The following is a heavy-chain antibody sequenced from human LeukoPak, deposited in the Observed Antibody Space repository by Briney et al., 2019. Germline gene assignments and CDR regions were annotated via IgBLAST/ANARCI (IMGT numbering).Heavy chain of an antibody. V-gene: IGHV4-34*01. CDR3: ARGRPRLGRVYFDY. D-gene: IGHD3-10*01. CDR2: INHSGST. J-gene: IGHJ4*02. Sequence: SETLSLTCAVYGGSFSGYYWSWIRQPPGKGREWIGEINHSGSTNYNPSLKSRVTISLDTSKNQFSLKLSSVAAADTAVYYCARGRPRLGRVYFDYWGQGTLVTVSS. CDR1: GGSFSGYY.